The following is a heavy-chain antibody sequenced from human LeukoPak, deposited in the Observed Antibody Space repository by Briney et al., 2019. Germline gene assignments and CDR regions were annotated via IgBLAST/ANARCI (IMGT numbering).Heavy chain of an antibody. CDR1: GFTFSSYG. V-gene: IGHV3-30*02. D-gene: IGHD6-6*01. Sequence: PGGSLRLSCAASGFTFSSYGMHWVRQAPGKGLECVAFIQNDGNNKKYADSVKGRFTISRDNSKNTLYLQMNSLRAEDTAVYYCARDWGTSSLYFVNWGQGTLVTVSS. CDR3: ARDWGTSSLYFVN. J-gene: IGHJ4*02. CDR2: IQNDGNNK.